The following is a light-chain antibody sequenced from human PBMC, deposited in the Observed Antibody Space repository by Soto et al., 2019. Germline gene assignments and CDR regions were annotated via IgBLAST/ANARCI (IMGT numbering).Light chain of an antibody. V-gene: IGLV2-14*01. CDR3: SSYTSSSTRV. J-gene: IGLJ1*01. CDR1: SSDVDVYNY. CDR2: EVS. Sequence: QSALTQPASVSGSPGQSITISCTGTSSDVDVYNYVSWYQHHPGKAPKVVIYEVSNRPSGVSNRFSGSKSGNTASLTISGLQAEDEADYYCSSYTSSSTRVFGTGTKVTVL.